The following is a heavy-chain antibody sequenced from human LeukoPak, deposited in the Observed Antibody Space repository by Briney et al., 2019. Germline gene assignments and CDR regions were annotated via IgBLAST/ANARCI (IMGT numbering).Heavy chain of an antibody. V-gene: IGHV4-39*01. CDR1: GGSISSSSYY. CDR2: IYYSGST. D-gene: IGHD1-26*01. Sequence: PSETLSLTCTVSGGSISSSSYYWGWIRQPPGKGLEWIGSIYYSGSTYYNPSLKSRVTISVDTSKNQFSLKLSSVTAADTAVYYCARPGGSYSGGFDYWGQGTLVTVSS. J-gene: IGHJ4*02. CDR3: ARPGGSYSGGFDY.